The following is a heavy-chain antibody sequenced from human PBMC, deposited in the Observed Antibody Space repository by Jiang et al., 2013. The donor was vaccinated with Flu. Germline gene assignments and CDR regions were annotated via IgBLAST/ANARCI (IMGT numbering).Heavy chain of an antibody. V-gene: IGHV4-39*07. D-gene: IGHD2/OR15-2a*01. J-gene: IGHJ4*02. Sequence: PGLVKPSETLSLTCTVSGGSITTSSYYWGWVRQPPGKGLVYIGSIYYSGSTYYNPSLKSRVSISVDRSKNHFSLNLRSVTAADTAVYYCAKISSAATTFSLDYWGQGTLVTVSS. CDR3: AKISSAATTFSLDY. CDR2: IYYSGST. CDR1: GGSITTSSYY.